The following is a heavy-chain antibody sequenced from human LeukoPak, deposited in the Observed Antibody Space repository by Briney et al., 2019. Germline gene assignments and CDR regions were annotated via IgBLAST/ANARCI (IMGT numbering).Heavy chain of an antibody. CDR1: GGSFSGYY. Sequence: SETLSLTCAVYGGSFSGYYWSWIRQPPGKGLEWIGEINHSGSTNYNPSLKSRVTISVDTSKNQFSLKLSSVTAADTAVYYCASSFFLDPTARGYYYMDVWGKGTTVTISS. CDR2: INHSGST. D-gene: IGHD5-18*01. CDR3: ASSFFLDPTARGYYYMDV. V-gene: IGHV4-34*01. J-gene: IGHJ6*03.